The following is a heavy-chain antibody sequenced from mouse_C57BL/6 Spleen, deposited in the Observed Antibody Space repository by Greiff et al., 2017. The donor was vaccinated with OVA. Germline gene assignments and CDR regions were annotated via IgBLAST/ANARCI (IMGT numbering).Heavy chain of an antibody. J-gene: IGHJ3*01. V-gene: IGHV1-81*01. CDR1: GYTFTSYG. CDR2: IYPRSGNT. D-gene: IGHD2-13*01. CDR3: AIEEVTGPFAY. Sequence: QVHVKQSGAELARPGASVKLSCKASGYTFTSYGISWVKQRTGQGLEWIGEIYPRSGNTYYNEKFKGKATLTADKSSSTAYMELRSLTSEDSAVYFCAIEEVTGPFAYWGQGTLVTVSA.